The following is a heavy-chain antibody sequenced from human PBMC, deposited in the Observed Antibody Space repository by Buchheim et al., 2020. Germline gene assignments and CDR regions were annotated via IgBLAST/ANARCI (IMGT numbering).Heavy chain of an antibody. Sequence: QVQLVESGGGVVQPGRSLRLSCAASGFTFSSYGMHWVRQAPGKGLEWVAVIWYDGSNKYYADSVKGRFTISRDNSKNTLYLQMNSLRAEDTAVYYCARDTGGTMVTTKVGGMDVWGQGTT. CDR2: IWYDGSNK. J-gene: IGHJ6*02. V-gene: IGHV3-33*01. D-gene: IGHD4-17*01. CDR3: ARDTGGTMVTTKVGGMDV. CDR1: GFTFSSYG.